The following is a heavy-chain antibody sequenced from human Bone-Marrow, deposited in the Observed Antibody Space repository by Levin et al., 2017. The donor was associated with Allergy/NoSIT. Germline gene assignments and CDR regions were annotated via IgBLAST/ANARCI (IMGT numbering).Heavy chain of an antibody. J-gene: IGHJ3*02. V-gene: IGHV2-70*13. CDR3: ARTTKGYSGSWYDGFDI. CDR1: GFSLSDSGMC. D-gene: IGHD6-13*01. CDR2: IHWDGDK. Sequence: SGPTLVKPPQTLTLTCTFSGFSLSDSGMCVTWIRQPPGKALEWLALIHWDGDKYYSTSLKTRLTISKDTSKNQVLLTMTNMDPADTATYYCARTTKGYSGSWYDGFDIWGQGTMVTVSS.